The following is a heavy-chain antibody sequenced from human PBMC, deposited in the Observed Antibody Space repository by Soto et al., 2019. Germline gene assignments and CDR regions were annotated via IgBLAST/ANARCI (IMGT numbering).Heavy chain of an antibody. CDR3: AKGGSSGYYISADYFDY. D-gene: IGHD3-3*01. Sequence: GGSLGLCCAASGFTVEDYAMHWVRQAPGKGLEWVSGISWNSGSIGYADSVKGRFTISRDNAKNSLYLQMNSLRAEDTALYFCAKGGSSGYYISADYFDYWGQGTLVTVSP. V-gene: IGHV3-9*01. J-gene: IGHJ4*02. CDR2: ISWNSGSI. CDR1: GFTVEDYA.